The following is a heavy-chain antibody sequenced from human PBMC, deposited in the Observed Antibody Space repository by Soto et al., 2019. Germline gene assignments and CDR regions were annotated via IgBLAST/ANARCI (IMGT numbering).Heavy chain of an antibody. Sequence: ASVKVSCKASGYTFTKNYINWMRQAPGQGLEWMGWINTNTGEIKYAQNYRARVTMTRDTSISTAYMALSRLTFDDTAVYFCARSLKQRWTHAYLHFWAQATMVT. CDR2: INTNTGEI. J-gene: IGHJ4*02. CDR1: GYTFTKNY. CDR3: ARSLKQRWTHAYLHF. D-gene: IGHD4-17*01. V-gene: IGHV1-2*02.